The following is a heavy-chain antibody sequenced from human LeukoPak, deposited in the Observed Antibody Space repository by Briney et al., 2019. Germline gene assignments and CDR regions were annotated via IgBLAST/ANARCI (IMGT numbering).Heavy chain of an antibody. Sequence: GGSLRLSCAASGFTFSSYGMHWVRQAPGKGLEWVAFIRYDGSNKYYADSVKGRFTISRDNSENTLYLQMNSLRAEDTAVYYCAKTPGTTTDYWGQGTLVTVSS. CDR1: GFTFSSYG. J-gene: IGHJ4*02. D-gene: IGHD4-11*01. CDR2: IRYDGSNK. CDR3: AKTPGTTTDY. V-gene: IGHV3-30*02.